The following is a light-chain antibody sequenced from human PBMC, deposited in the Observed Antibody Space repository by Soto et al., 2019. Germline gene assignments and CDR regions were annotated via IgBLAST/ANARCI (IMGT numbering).Light chain of an antibody. Sequence: QSALTQPASVSGSPGQSITISCTGTSSDVGAYNYVSWYQQHPGKAPKLMIYDVTNRSSGVSNRFSGSKSGYTASLTISGLQAEEEADYYCSSYTTSSTYVFGAGTKVTVL. J-gene: IGLJ1*01. CDR3: SSYTTSSTYV. CDR2: DVT. V-gene: IGLV2-14*03. CDR1: SSDVGAYNY.